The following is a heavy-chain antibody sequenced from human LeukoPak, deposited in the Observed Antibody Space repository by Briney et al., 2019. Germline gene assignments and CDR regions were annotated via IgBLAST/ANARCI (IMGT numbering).Heavy chain of an antibody. CDR2: ISSSSSYI. V-gene: IGHV3-21*01. CDR1: GFTFSSYS. D-gene: IGHD3-22*01. CDR3: ARDRVPTYYYDSSGYYYDY. J-gene: IGHJ4*02. Sequence: GGSLRLSCAASGFTFSSYSMNWVRQAPGKGLEWVSSISSSSSYIYYADSVKGRFTISRDNAKNSLYLQMNSLRAEDTAVYYCARDRVPTYYYDSSGYYYDYWGQGTLVTVSS.